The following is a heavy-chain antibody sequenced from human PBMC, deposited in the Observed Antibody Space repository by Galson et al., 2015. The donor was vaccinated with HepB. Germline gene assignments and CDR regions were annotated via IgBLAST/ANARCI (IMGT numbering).Heavy chain of an antibody. Sequence: SLRLSCAASGFTFSTYSMNWVRQAPGKGLDWVSYISSTSNTRYYTGSVKGRFTISRDNAKNSLYLQMNTLRDEDTAVYYCARGDGEHSHWYFDLWGRGTLVFVSS. D-gene: IGHD1-26*01. CDR3: ARGDGEHSHWYFDL. V-gene: IGHV3-48*02. CDR2: ISSTSNTR. CDR1: GFTFSTYS. J-gene: IGHJ2*01.